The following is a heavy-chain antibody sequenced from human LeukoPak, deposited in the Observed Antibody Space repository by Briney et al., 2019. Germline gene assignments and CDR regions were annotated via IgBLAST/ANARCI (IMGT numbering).Heavy chain of an antibody. CDR2: IYTSGST. CDR1: GGSISSGSYY. V-gene: IGHV4-61*02. D-gene: IGHD3-3*01. Sequence: SETLSLTCTVSGGSISSGSYYWSWIRQPAGKGLEWIGRIYTSGSTNYNPSLKSRVTISVDTSKNQFSLKLSSVTAADTAVYYCARGVGGVVINYDAFDIWGQGTMVTVSS. CDR3: ARGVGGVVINYDAFDI. J-gene: IGHJ3*02.